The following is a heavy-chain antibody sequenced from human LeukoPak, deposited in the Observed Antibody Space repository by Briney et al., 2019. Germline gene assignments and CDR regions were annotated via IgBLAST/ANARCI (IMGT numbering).Heavy chain of an antibody. CDR3: ARGRPRIYYYYMDV. Sequence: SETLSLTCAVYGGSFSGYYWSWIRQPPGKGLEWIGVINHSGSTNYNPSLKSRVTISVDTSKNQFSLKLSSVTAADTAVYYCARGRPRIYYYYMDVWGKGTTVTVSS. V-gene: IGHV4-34*01. J-gene: IGHJ6*03. D-gene: IGHD2-15*01. CDR1: GGSFSGYY. CDR2: INHSGST.